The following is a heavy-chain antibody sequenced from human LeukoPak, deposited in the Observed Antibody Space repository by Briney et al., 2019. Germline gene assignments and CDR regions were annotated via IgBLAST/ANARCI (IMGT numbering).Heavy chain of an antibody. V-gene: IGHV1-2*02. CDR1: GYTFTGYY. Sequence: ASVKVSCKASGYTFTGYYMHWVRQAPGQGLEWMGWINPNSGGTNYAQKFQGRVTITRDTSISTAYMELSRLRSDDTAVYYCATLSSSLTSANWFDPWGQGTLVTVSS. CDR2: INPNSGGT. CDR3: ATLSSSLTSANWFDP. J-gene: IGHJ5*02. D-gene: IGHD6-13*01.